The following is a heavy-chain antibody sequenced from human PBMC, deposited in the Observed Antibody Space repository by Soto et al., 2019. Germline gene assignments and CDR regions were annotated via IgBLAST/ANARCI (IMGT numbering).Heavy chain of an antibody. D-gene: IGHD3-22*01. V-gene: IGHV4-39*01. CDR2: IYYSGST. Sequence: PSETLSLTCTVPGGSISSSSYYWGWIRQPPGKGLEWIGNIYYSGSTFYNPSLKSRLTISVDTSKNQFSLKLSSVTAADTAVYYCMLGSGWKDFDYWGQGTLVTVSS. CDR3: MLGSGWKDFDY. CDR1: GGSISSSSYY. J-gene: IGHJ4*02.